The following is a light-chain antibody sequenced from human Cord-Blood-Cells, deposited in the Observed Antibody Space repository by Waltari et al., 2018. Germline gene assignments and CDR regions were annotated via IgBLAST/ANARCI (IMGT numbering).Light chain of an antibody. Sequence: DIQMTPSPSSLSASVGDRVTITCRASQGISNSLAWYQQKPGKAPKLLLYAASRLESGVPSRFSGSGSGTDYTLTISSLQPEDFATYYCQQYYSTLTFGQGTRLEIK. CDR2: AAS. J-gene: IGKJ5*01. V-gene: IGKV1-NL1*01. CDR3: QQYYSTLT. CDR1: QGISNS.